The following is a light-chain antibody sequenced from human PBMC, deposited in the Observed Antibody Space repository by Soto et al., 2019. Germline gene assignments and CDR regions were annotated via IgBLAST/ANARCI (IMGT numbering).Light chain of an antibody. CDR3: QQYGRP. V-gene: IGKV3-20*01. CDR1: QSVTSDY. Sequence: IVFTQSACALSLSTGERATLSCRASQSVTSDYLAWYQQKPGQAPGLLIHGASSRATGIPDRFSGSGSGTDFTLTISRLEPEDFAVYYCQQYGRPFGQGTMVDIK. J-gene: IGKJ1*01. CDR2: GAS.